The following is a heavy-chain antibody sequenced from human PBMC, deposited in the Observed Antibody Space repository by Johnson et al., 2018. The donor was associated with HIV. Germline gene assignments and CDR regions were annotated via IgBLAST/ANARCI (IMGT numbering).Heavy chain of an antibody. Sequence: QVQLVESGGGVVQPGRSLRLSCAASGFTFNSYGMHWVRQAPGKGLEWVAVISYDGTKKNYADSVKGRFTISRDNSKNTLCLQMNSLRAEDTAVYYCARDGMAATKANIWGQGTMVTVSS. CDR3: ARDGMAATKANI. V-gene: IGHV3-30*19. CDR1: GFTFNSYG. J-gene: IGHJ3*02. CDR2: ISYDGTKK. D-gene: IGHD1-14*01.